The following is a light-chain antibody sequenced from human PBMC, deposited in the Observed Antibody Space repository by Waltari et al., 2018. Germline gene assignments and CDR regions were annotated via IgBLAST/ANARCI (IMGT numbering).Light chain of an antibody. CDR1: QNISSW. Sequence: DIQMTQSPSSLSASVGDKVTISCQASQNISSWLAWYQQKPGKAPKPLIYKASSLESGVPSRFSGSGSGTDFTLTISSLQPEDFATYYCQQYNSAPYSFGQGTKVEIK. CDR2: KAS. V-gene: IGKV1-5*01. J-gene: IGKJ2*03. CDR3: QQYNSAPYS.